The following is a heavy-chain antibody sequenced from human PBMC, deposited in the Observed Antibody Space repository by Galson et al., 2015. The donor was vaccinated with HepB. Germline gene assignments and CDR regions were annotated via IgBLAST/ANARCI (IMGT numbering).Heavy chain of an antibody. D-gene: IGHD2-15*01. CDR3: ARDRIMVATGIYYGMDV. CDR2: ISTGNGNT. V-gene: IGHV1-3*04. J-gene: IGHJ6*02. CDR1: GYTFTSYT. Sequence: SVKVSCKASGYTFTSYTMHWVRQAPGQSLEWMGWISTGNGNTKYSQKFQDRVTITRDTSASTAYMELTSLTYEDTAVYYCARDRIMVATGIYYGMDVWGQGTLVTVSS.